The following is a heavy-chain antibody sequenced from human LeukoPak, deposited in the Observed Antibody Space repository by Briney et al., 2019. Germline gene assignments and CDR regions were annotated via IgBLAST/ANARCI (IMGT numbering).Heavy chain of an antibody. D-gene: IGHD6-19*01. V-gene: IGHV3-23*01. Sequence: GGSLRLSFAASGFTFSNSAMRWVRPAPGKGLEWVSTLSGSGITTYYADSVKGRFTLSRHNSKNTLYLQMNSLRDEDTAVYYCAKGIYSSGWSYFDYWGHGTLVTVSS. CDR1: GFTFSNSA. CDR2: LSGSGITT. CDR3: AKGIYSSGWSYFDY. J-gene: IGHJ4*01.